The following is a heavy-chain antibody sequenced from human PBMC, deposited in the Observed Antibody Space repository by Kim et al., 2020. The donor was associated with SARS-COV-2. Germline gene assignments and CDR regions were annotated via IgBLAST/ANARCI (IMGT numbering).Heavy chain of an antibody. Sequence: SETLSLTCAVYGGSFSGYYWSWIRQPPGKGLEWIGEINHSGSTNYNPSLKSRVTISVDTSKNQFSLKLSSVTAADTAVYYCARVWIGPYDSSGYPIRPVDYWGQGTLVTVSS. CDR1: GGSFSGYY. V-gene: IGHV4-34*01. D-gene: IGHD3-22*01. J-gene: IGHJ4*02. CDR2: INHSGST. CDR3: ARVWIGPYDSSGYPIRPVDY.